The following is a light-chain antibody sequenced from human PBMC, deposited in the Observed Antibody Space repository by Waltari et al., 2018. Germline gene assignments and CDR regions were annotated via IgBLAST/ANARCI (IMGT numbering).Light chain of an antibody. V-gene: IGLV2-14*03. CDR3: SSYTSFSTPSYV. Sequence: QSALTQPASVSGSPGQSITLSCTGTSSDVGGYNDVSWYQQHPGKAPKLLIYDVANRPSGVSNRFSGSKSGNTASLTISGLQAEDEADYYCSSYTSFSTPSYVFGTGTKVTVL. CDR2: DVA. J-gene: IGLJ1*01. CDR1: SSDVGGYND.